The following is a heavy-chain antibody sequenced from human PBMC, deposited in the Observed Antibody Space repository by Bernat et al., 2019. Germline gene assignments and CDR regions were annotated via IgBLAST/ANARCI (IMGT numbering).Heavy chain of an antibody. CDR1: GYSISSGYY. CDR3: ARPPGRITGINWFDP. J-gene: IGHJ5*02. Sequence: QVQLQESGPGLVKPSETLSLTCAVSGYSISSGYYWGWIRQPPGKGLEWIGSIYHSGSTYYNPSLKSRVTISVDTSKNQFSLKLSSVTAADTAVYYCARPPGRITGINWFDPWGQGTLVTVSS. V-gene: IGHV4-38-2*01. CDR2: IYHSGST. D-gene: IGHD1-20*01.